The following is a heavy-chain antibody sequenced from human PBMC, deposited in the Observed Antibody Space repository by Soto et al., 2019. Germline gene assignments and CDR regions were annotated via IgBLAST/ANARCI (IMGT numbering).Heavy chain of an antibody. Sequence: EVQLVESGGGLVQAGGSLRLSCVVFGFTFSNYEMNWVRQAPGKGLEWVSYISNSGRAIYYADSVKGRFTISRDNAKNSLYLQMNSLRAEDTAVYYCARDPEIYSGKFDYGLDVWGQGTTVTVSS. J-gene: IGHJ6*02. CDR1: GFTFSNYE. V-gene: IGHV3-48*03. CDR3: ARDPEIYSGKFDYGLDV. D-gene: IGHD4-4*01. CDR2: ISNSGRAI.